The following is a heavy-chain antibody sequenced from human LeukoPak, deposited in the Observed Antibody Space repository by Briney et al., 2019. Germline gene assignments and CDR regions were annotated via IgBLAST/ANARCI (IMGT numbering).Heavy chain of an antibody. D-gene: IGHD1-26*01. CDR3: AKYTKVAAIYPFDY. CDR2: VSYSGST. J-gene: IGHJ4*02. CDR1: GVSISNNSYY. V-gene: IGHV4-39*07. Sequence: SETLSLTCSVSGVSISNNSYYWGWIRQPPGKGLEWIGSVSYSGSTYYNPSVRGRVTISADTSKDQFSLKLSSMTAADTAVYYCAKYTKVAAIYPFDYWGQGTLVTVSS.